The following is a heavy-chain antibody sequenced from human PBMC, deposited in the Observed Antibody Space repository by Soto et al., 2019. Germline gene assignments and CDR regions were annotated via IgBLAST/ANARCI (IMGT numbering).Heavy chain of an antibody. CDR2: IYYSGST. Sequence: SETLSLTCTVSGGSISSYYWSWIRQPPGKGLEWIGYIYYSGSTNYNPSLKSRVTRSVDTSKNQFSLKLSSVTAADTAVYYCARMRRYCSGGSCYAAYYYFDYWGQGTLVTVPS. CDR1: GGSISSYY. J-gene: IGHJ4*02. D-gene: IGHD2-15*01. CDR3: ARMRRYCSGGSCYAAYYYFDY. V-gene: IGHV4-59*01.